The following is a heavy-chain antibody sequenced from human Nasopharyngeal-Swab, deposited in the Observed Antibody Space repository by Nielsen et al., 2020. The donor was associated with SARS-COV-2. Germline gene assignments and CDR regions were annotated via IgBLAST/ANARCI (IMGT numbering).Heavy chain of an antibody. CDR3: ARGKTGILEWLLPDEMSYGMDV. Sequence: PGKGLEWIGEIYHSGSTNYSPSLKSRVTISVDKSKNQFSLKLSSVTAADTAVYYCARGKTGILEWLLPDEMSYGMDVWGQGTTVTVSS. CDR2: IYHSGST. J-gene: IGHJ6*02. V-gene: IGHV4-4*02. D-gene: IGHD3-3*01.